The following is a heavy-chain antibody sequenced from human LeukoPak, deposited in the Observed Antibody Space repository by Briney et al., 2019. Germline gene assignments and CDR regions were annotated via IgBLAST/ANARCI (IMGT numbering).Heavy chain of an antibody. D-gene: IGHD3-9*01. J-gene: IGHJ4*02. CDR3: ARKLLQTDFLRYFDWLPEIGYFDY. Sequence: SETLSLTCTVSGYSISSGYYWGWIRQPPGKGLEWIGSIYHSGSTYYNPSLKSRVTISVDKSKNQFSLKLSSVTAADTAVYYCARKLLQTDFLRYFDWLPEIGYFDYWGQGTLVTVSS. CDR2: IYHSGST. V-gene: IGHV4-38-2*02. CDR1: GYSISSGYY.